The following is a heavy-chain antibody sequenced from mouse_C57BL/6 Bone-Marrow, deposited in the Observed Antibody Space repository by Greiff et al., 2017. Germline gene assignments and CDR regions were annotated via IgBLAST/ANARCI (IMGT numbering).Heavy chain of an antibody. CDR1: GYTFTSYW. CDR3: ARRDGYSSWFAY. V-gene: IGHV1-64*01. Sequence: VQLQQPGAELVKPGASVKLSCKASGYTFTSYWMHWVKQRPGQGLEWIGMIHPNSGSTNYNEKFKSKATLTVDKSSSTAYMQLSSLTSEDSAVYYCARRDGYSSWFAYWGQGTLVTVSA. J-gene: IGHJ3*01. D-gene: IGHD2-3*01. CDR2: IHPNSGST.